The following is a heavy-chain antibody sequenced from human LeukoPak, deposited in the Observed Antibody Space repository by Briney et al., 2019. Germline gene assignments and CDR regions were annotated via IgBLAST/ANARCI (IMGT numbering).Heavy chain of an antibody. CDR3: ARDFYDILTGYALYGMDV. V-gene: IGHV1-3*01. CDR2: INAGNGNT. J-gene: IGHJ6*02. D-gene: IGHD3-9*01. Sequence: ASVKVSCKASGYTFTSYAMHWVRQAPGQRLEWMGWINAGNGNTKYSQKFQGRVTITRGTSASTAYMELSSLRSEDTAVYYCARDFYDILTGYALYGMDVWGQGTTVTVSS. CDR1: GYTFTSYA.